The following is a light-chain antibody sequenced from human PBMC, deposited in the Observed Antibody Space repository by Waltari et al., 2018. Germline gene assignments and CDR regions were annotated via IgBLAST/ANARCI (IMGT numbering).Light chain of an antibody. Sequence: SYELTQPPSVSVSPGQTARIPCSGDALPKQYAFWYQQKPGKAPVLVTYKDTERPSGIPDRFSGSSSGTTVTLTISGVQAEDEADYYCQSGDSTSTHVVFGGGTKLTVL. J-gene: IGLJ2*01. CDR3: QSGDSTSTHVV. CDR1: ALPKQY. V-gene: IGLV3-25*03. CDR2: KDT.